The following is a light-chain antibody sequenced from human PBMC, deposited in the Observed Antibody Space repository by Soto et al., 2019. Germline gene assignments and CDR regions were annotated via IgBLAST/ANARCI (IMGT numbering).Light chain of an antibody. V-gene: IGKV3-20*01. CDR1: QSVGSD. Sequence: EIVMTQSPATLSVSPGERATLSYRASQSVGSDLAWYQQKPGQAPRLLIFGASKRATGIPDRFSGSGSGRDFTLTISGLEPEDFAVYYCQQYGSSPLISFGQGTRLEIK. J-gene: IGKJ5*01. CDR2: GAS. CDR3: QQYGSSPLIS.